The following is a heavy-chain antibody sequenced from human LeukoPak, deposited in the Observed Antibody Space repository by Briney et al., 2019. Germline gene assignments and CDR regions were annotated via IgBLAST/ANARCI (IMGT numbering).Heavy chain of an antibody. CDR3: ARSTMVRGAHYWFDP. CDR1: GYTFTSYG. CDR2: ISAYNGNT. D-gene: IGHD3-10*01. V-gene: IGHV1-18*01. Sequence: ASVKVSCKASGYTFTSYGISWVRQAPGQGLEWMGWISAYNGNTNYAQKLQGRVTMTTDTSTSTAYMELRSLRSDDTAMYYCARSTMVRGAHYWFDPWGQGTLVTVSS. J-gene: IGHJ5*02.